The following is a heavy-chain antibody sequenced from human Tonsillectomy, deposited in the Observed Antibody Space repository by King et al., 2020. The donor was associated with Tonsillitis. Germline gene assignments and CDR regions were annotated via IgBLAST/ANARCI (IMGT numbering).Heavy chain of an antibody. Sequence: VQLVESGGGLVQPGGSLRLSCAASGFSLSSHWMNWVRQAPGKGLEWVANINQDGSEKYYVDSVKGRFTISRDNAKSSLYLQMDSLRAEDTAVYYCARDASAYSSGWYYFDVWGQGSLVTVSS. CDR1: GFSLSSHW. CDR3: ARDASAYSSGWYYFDV. CDR2: INQDGSEK. D-gene: IGHD6-19*01. J-gene: IGHJ4*02. V-gene: IGHV3-7*03.